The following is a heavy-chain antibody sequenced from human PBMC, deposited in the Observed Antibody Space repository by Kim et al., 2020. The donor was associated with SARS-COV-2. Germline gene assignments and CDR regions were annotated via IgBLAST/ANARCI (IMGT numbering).Heavy chain of an antibody. Sequence: SETLSLTCTVSGGSISSSSYYWGWIRQPPGKGLEWIGSIYYSGSTYYNPSLKSRVTISVDTSKNQFSLKVRSVTAADTAVYYCASLQLPRLTLFGVVEKGNLFDPWGQGTLVTASS. CDR1: GGSISSSSYY. CDR2: IYYSGST. D-gene: IGHD3-3*01. CDR3: ASLQLPRLTLFGVVEKGNLFDP. V-gene: IGHV4-39*01. J-gene: IGHJ5*02.